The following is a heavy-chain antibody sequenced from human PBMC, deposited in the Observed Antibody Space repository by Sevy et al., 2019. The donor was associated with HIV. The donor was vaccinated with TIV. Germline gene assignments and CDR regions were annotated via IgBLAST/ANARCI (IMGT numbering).Heavy chain of an antibody. V-gene: IGHV3-74*01. CDR1: GFTFSKYW. CDR3: AREGVDFWSGPVDYYYGMDV. Sequence: GGSLRLSCEVSGFTFSKYWMHWVRQAPGKGLVWVSRINGDGNSSIYADSVQGRFTISRDNAKNTLFLQMNSLRAQDTCIYYCAREGVDFWSGPVDYYYGMDVWGQGTTVAVSS. D-gene: IGHD3-3*01. CDR2: INGDGNSS. J-gene: IGHJ6*02.